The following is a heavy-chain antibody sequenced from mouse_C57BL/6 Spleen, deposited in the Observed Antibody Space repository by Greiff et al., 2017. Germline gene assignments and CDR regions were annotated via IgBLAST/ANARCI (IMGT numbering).Heavy chain of an antibody. CDR2: ISSGGDYI. D-gene: IGHD4-1*01. CDR1: GFTFSSYA. Sequence: EVQRVESGEGLVKPGGSLKLSCAASGFTFSSYAMSWVRQTPEKRLEWVAYISSGGDYIYYADTVKGRFTISRGNARNTLYLQMSSLKSEDTAMYYCTWDKLGSGFDYWGKGTTLTVSS. CDR3: TWDKLGSGFDY. J-gene: IGHJ2*01. V-gene: IGHV5-9-1*02.